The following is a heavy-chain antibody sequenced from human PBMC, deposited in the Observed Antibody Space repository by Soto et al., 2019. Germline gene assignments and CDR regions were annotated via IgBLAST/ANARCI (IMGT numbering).Heavy chain of an antibody. CDR1: GFTVSSNH. Sequence: PGGSLRLSCAASGFTVSSNHMSWVRQAPGKGLEWVSVIYRGGNTYSADSVKGRFTISRDNSKNTLYLQMNSLRAEDTAVYYCAREGTTPPYYYGMDAWGHGTTVTVSS. J-gene: IGHJ6*02. CDR2: IYRGGNT. V-gene: IGHV3-66*01. D-gene: IGHD1-7*01. CDR3: AREGTTPPYYYGMDA.